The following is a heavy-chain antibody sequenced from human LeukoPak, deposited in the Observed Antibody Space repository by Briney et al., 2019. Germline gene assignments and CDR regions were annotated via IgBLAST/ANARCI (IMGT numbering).Heavy chain of an antibody. CDR3: ARGRRSSGGSCYDY. CDR2: IYYSGST. J-gene: IGHJ4*02. Sequence: PSETLSLTCTVSGGSISSYYWSWIRQPPGKGLEWIGYIYYSGSTNYNPSLKSRVTISVDTSKNQFSLKLSSVTAADTAVYYCARGRRSSGGSCYDYWGQGTLVTVSS. D-gene: IGHD2-15*01. CDR1: GGSISSYY. V-gene: IGHV4-59*12.